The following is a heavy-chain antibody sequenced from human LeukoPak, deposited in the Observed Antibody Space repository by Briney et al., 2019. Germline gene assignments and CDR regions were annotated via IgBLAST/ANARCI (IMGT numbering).Heavy chain of an antibody. CDR2: ISGSASGGT. CDR1: RFPLSTND. V-gene: IGHV3-23*01. J-gene: IGHJ3*02. D-gene: IGHD2-15*01. Sequence: GGSLRLSCAASRFPLSTNDMSWVRQAPGKGLEWVSAISGSASGGTTYEDSVKGRFTISRDNSKNTLYLQMNSLRAEDTAVYYCAKEVVVVVAAGGFDAFDIWGQGTMVTVSS. CDR3: AKEVVVVVAAGGFDAFDI.